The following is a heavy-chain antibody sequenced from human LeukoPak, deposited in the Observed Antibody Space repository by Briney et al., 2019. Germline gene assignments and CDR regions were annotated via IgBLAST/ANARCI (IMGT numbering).Heavy chain of an antibody. Sequence: VASVKVSFKASGYTFIDYYIHWVRLAPGQGLEWMAWINPNSGGANYAQKFQGRVTLTRDTSISTAYMEMNSLRSDDTAVYYCARPRNNWNYDFWSQGTLVTVSS. V-gene: IGHV1-2*02. D-gene: IGHD1-7*01. CDR1: GYTFIDYY. CDR3: ARPRNNWNYDF. J-gene: IGHJ4*02. CDR2: INPNSGGA.